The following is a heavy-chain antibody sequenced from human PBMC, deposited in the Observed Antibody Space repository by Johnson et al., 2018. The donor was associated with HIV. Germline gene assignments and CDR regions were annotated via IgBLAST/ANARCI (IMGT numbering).Heavy chain of an antibody. CDR3: AKDDRISS. Sequence: QLEESGGGVVQPGRSLRLSCAASGFTFSSYAMHWVRQAPGKGLEWVSGISWNSANIGHADSVKGRFTISRDNAKSSLYLQMNSLRPEDTALYYCAKDDRISSWGQGTMVIVSS. CDR2: ISWNSANI. J-gene: IGHJ3*01. CDR1: GFTFSSYA. V-gene: IGHV3-9*01. D-gene: IGHD1-14*01.